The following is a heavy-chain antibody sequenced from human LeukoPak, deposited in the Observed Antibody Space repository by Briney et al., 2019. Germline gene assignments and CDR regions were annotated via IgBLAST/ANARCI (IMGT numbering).Heavy chain of an antibody. V-gene: IGHV3-23*01. D-gene: IGHD3-22*01. Sequence: GGSLRLSCAASGFTFSSYAMSWVRQAPGKGLDGVSAISGSGGSTYYADSVKGRFTISRDNSKNTLYLQMNGLRAEDTAVHYCANYYDSSGYPWAFDIWGQGTMVTVSS. J-gene: IGHJ3*02. CDR2: ISGSGGST. CDR1: GFTFSSYA. CDR3: ANYYDSSGYPWAFDI.